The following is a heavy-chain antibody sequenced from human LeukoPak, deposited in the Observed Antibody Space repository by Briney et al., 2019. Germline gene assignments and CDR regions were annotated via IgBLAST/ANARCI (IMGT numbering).Heavy chain of an antibody. D-gene: IGHD4-17*01. V-gene: IGHV3-23*01. CDR1: GFTFSSYA. CDR2: ISGSGGST. CDR3: VLPYDYGDYVFDY. J-gene: IGHJ4*02. Sequence: SGGSLRLSCAASGFTFSSYAMSWVRQAPGKGLEWVSAISGSGGSTYYADSVKGRFTISRDNSKNTLYLQMNSLRAEDTAVYYCVLPYDYGDYVFDYWGQGTLVTVSS.